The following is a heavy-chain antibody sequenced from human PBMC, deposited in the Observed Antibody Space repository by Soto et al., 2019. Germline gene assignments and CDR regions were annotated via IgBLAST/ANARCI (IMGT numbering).Heavy chain of an antibody. V-gene: IGHV3-48*02. CDR3: ATSGSSDWEFAY. D-gene: IGHD6-19*01. CDR2: ITGSGSPI. CDR1: GFTFNTCS. J-gene: IGHJ4*02. Sequence: QPGGSLRLSCAASGFTFNTCSMNWVRQAPGKGLEWISYITGSGSPIYYADSVKGRFTISRDNARNSLFLQMNSLRDEDTAVYYCATSGSSDWEFAYWGQGTLVTVSS.